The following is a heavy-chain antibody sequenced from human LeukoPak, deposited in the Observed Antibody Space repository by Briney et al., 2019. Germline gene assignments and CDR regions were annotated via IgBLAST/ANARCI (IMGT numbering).Heavy chain of an antibody. V-gene: IGHV3-23*01. D-gene: IGHD3-10*01. CDR1: GFTFSSYS. Sequence: PGGSLRLSCAASGFTFSSYSMNWVRQAPGKGLEWVSAISGSGGSTYYADSVKGRFTISRDNSKNTLYLQMNSLRAEDTAVYYCAKDSQNTMVRGVMDVWGKGTTVTVSS. J-gene: IGHJ6*04. CDR3: AKDSQNTMVRGVMDV. CDR2: ISGSGGST.